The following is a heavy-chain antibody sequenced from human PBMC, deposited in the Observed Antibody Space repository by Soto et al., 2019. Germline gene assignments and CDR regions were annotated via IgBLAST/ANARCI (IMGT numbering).Heavy chain of an antibody. D-gene: IGHD6-13*01. Sequence: QITLKESGPTLVNPTQTLTLTCTFSGFSLSTSGVGVGWIRQPPGKALEWLALIYWDDDKRYSPSLKSRLTITKDTSKNQVVLTMTNMDPVDTATYFCAHSRGSNTWSPRPCDPWGQGTLVTVSS. CDR1: GFSLSTSGVG. V-gene: IGHV2-5*02. CDR3: AHSRGSNTWSPRPCDP. CDR2: IYWDDDK. J-gene: IGHJ5*02.